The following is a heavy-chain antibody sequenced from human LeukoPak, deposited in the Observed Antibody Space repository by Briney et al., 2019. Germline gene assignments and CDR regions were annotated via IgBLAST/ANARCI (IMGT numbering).Heavy chain of an antibody. Sequence: PGGSLRLSCAASGFTFDDYAMHWVRQAPGKGLEWVSGISWNSGSIGYADSVKGRFTTSRDNAKNSLYLQMNSLRAEDTALYYCASDCSGGSCYSGRSDYWGQGTLVTVSS. CDR2: ISWNSGSI. D-gene: IGHD2-15*01. J-gene: IGHJ4*02. CDR1: GFTFDDYA. V-gene: IGHV3-9*01. CDR3: ASDCSGGSCYSGRSDY.